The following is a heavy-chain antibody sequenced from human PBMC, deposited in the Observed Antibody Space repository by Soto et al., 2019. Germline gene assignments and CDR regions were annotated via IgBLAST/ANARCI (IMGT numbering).Heavy chain of an antibody. CDR1: GDSRSSGDYY. CDR3: ARDWGSSGWRN. Sequence: SETLSLTCAVSGDSRSSGDYYWSWIRQHPGKGLEWVGYIYFTGTTLYNPSLKSRLAISVDTSKNQFSLKLTSVTAADTAVYYCARDWGSSGWRNWGQGVLVTVSS. D-gene: IGHD6-25*01. V-gene: IGHV4-31*11. CDR2: IYFTGTT. J-gene: IGHJ4*02.